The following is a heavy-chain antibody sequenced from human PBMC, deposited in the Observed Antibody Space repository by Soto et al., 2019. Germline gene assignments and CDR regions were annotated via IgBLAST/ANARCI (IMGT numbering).Heavy chain of an antibody. D-gene: IGHD6-19*01. CDR2: ISGSSRYT. J-gene: IGHJ4*02. Sequence: RRLSCAASGFNFSDHYMNWIRQAPGKGLEWVSYISGSSRYTNFAESVKGRFTISRDNAKNSLYLQMNSLRDEDTAVYYCARHTSGWHYYDYWGQGXTVTVYS. CDR1: GFNFSDHY. V-gene: IGHV3-11*06. CDR3: ARHTSGWHYYDY.